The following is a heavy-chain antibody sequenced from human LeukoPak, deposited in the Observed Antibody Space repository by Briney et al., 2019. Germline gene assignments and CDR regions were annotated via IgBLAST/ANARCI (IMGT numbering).Heavy chain of an antibody. V-gene: IGHV3-7*01. Sequence: GGSLRLSCAASGFTFSSYWMSWVRQAPGKGLEWVANIKQDGSEKYYVDSVKGRFTISRDKAKNSLYLQMNSLRAEDTAVYYCAKDRVGATPYNWFDPWGQGTLVTVSS. CDR1: GFTFSSYW. CDR2: IKQDGSEK. CDR3: AKDRVGATPYNWFDP. J-gene: IGHJ5*02. D-gene: IGHD1-26*01.